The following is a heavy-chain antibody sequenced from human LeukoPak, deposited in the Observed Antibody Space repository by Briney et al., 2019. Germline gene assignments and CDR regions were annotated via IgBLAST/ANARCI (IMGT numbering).Heavy chain of an antibody. CDR1: GGSISSSSYY. Sequence: SETLSLTCTVSGGSISSSSYYWGWIRQPPGKGLEGIGSIYYSGSTYYNPSLKSRVTISVDTSKNQFSLKLSSVTAADTAVYYCARDVGGQLVGYNWFDPWGQGTLVTVSS. J-gene: IGHJ5*02. CDR3: ARDVGGQLVGYNWFDP. CDR2: IYYSGST. V-gene: IGHV4-39*07. D-gene: IGHD6-6*01.